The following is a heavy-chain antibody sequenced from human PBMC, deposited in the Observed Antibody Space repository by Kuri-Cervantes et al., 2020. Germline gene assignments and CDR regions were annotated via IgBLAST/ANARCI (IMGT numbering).Heavy chain of an antibody. V-gene: IGHV3-11*01. CDR2: ISSSGSTI. D-gene: IGHD5-24*01. Sequence: GESLKISCAASGFTFSDYYMSWIRQAPGKGLEWVSYISSSGSTIYYADSVKGRFTISRDNAKNSLYLQMNSLRAEDTAVYYCARKMATRSYYYYNGLDVWGQGTTVTVSS. CDR1: GFTFSDYY. CDR3: ARKMATRSYYYYNGLDV. J-gene: IGHJ6*02.